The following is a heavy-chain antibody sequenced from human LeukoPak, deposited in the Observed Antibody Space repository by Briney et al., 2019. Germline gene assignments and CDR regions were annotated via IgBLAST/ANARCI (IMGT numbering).Heavy chain of an antibody. Sequence: GGSLRLSCAASGFTFSGSAMHWVRQASGKGLEWVGRIRSKANSYATAYAASVKGRFTISRDDSKNTAYLQMNSLKTGDTAVYYCTRVRLRVRLGELFPSAFDIWGQGTMVTVSS. CDR1: GFTFSGSA. V-gene: IGHV3-73*01. J-gene: IGHJ3*02. D-gene: IGHD3-16*01. CDR3: TRVRLRVRLGELFPSAFDI. CDR2: IRSKANSYAT.